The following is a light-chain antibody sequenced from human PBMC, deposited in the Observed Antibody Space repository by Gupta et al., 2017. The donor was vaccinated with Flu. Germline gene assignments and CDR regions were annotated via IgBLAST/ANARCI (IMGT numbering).Light chain of an antibody. CDR2: KAS. J-gene: IGKJ1*01. CDR1: QSISSW. Sequence: DVQRTQASSILSVSVGDRVTITCRASQSISSWLAWYQQKPGKAPKLLIYKASSLQTGVPSRFSGSGSGTEFTRTISSLQPDDFATYYCQQYKSYWTFGQGTKVEIK. CDR3: QQYKSYWT. V-gene: IGKV1-5*03.